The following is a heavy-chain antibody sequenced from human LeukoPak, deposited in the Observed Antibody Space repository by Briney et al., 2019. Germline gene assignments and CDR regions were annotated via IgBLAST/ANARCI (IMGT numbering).Heavy chain of an antibody. CDR1: GVSISSSNSY. CDR2: IYYSGNT. D-gene: IGHD5-24*01. J-gene: IGHJ5*02. CDR3: ARDNSVRDEAWWFNP. Sequence: PSETLSLTCTVSGVSISSSNSYWGWIRQPPGKGLEWIGSIYYSGNTYYNASLKSQVSISIDTSKNRFSLKLTSVTAADTAVYYCARDNSVRDEAWWFNPWGQGTLVTVSS. V-gene: IGHV4-39*02.